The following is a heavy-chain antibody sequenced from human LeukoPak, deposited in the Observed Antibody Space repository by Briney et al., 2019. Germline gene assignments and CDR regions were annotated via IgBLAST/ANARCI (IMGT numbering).Heavy chain of an antibody. J-gene: IGHJ4*02. V-gene: IGHV1-46*01. CDR1: GYTFTSYY. Sequence: ASVKVSCKASGYTFTSYYMHWVRQAPGQGLEWMGIINPSGGSTSYAQKFQGRVTMTRDTSTSTVYMELSSLRSEDTAVYYRARDLGDGYGDYWGQGTLVTVSS. D-gene: IGHD5-24*01. CDR2: INPSGGST. CDR3: ARDLGDGYGDY.